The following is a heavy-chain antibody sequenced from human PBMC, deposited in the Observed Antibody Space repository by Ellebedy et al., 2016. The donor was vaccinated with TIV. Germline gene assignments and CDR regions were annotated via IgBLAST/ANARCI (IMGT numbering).Heavy chain of an antibody. J-gene: IGHJ5*02. CDR2: ISSNGGST. CDR1: GFTFSSYA. V-gene: IGHV3-64D*06. D-gene: IGHD2-2*01. Sequence: GESLKISCSASGFTFSSYAMHWVRQAPGKGLEYVSAISSNGGSTYYADSVKGRFTISRDNSKNTLYLQMSSLRAEDTAVYYCVKDRRRDVVVNNWFDPWGQGTLVTVSS. CDR3: VKDRRRDVVVNNWFDP.